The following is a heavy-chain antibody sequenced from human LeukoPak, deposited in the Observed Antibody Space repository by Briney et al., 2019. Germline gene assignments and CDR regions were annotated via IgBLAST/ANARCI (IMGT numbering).Heavy chain of an antibody. CDR2: IRASDDST. CDR3: RFYTSGSDY. Sequence: GGSLRLSCEVFGITFSTSAMSWVRQAPGKGLEWVSGIRASDDSTYYVDSVKGRFTVSGDISKNTLYLQMNSLRVEDTAVYYCRFYTSGSDYWGQGTLVTVSS. D-gene: IGHD3-22*01. J-gene: IGHJ4*02. V-gene: IGHV3-23*01. CDR1: GITFSTSA.